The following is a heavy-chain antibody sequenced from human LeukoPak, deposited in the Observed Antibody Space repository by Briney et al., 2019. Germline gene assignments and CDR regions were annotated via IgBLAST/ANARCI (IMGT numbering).Heavy chain of an antibody. V-gene: IGHV4-39*01. J-gene: IGHJ6*02. D-gene: IGHD6-6*01. CDR3: ARPGSSSSRYYYYYGMDV. CDR2: IYYSGST. CDR1: GGSISSSSYY. Sequence: SETLSLTCTVSGGSISSSSYYWGWIRQPPGKGLEWIGSIYYSGSTYYSPSLKSRVTISVDTSKNQFSLKLSSVTAADTAVYYCARPGSSSSRYYYYYGMDVWGQGTTVTVSS.